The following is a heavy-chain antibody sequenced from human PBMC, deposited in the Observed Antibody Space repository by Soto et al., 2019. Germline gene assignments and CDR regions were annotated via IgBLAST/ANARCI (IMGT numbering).Heavy chain of an antibody. CDR3: ARNYGPGYTFDY. Sequence: PSETLSLTCTVSGGSISSYYWSWIRQPPGKGLEWIGYIYYSGSTHYNPSLKSRVTISVDTSKNQFSLKLSSVTAADTAVYYCARNYGPGYTFDYWGRGTLVTVSS. D-gene: IGHD3-10*01. J-gene: IGHJ4*02. CDR2: IYYSGST. CDR1: GGSISSYY. V-gene: IGHV4-59*08.